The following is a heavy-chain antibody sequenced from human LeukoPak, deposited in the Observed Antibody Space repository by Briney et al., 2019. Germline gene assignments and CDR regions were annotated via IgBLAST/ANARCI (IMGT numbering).Heavy chain of an antibody. Sequence: SETLSLTCAVSGASISGSGYYLGWIRQPPGTGLEWIGNIYYTGGTYYNASLQSRVTISIDTSKNQFSLRLNSVTAADTAMYYCVKSGGYGLIDYWGQGTLVTVSS. J-gene: IGHJ4*02. D-gene: IGHD1-26*01. CDR2: IYYTGGT. CDR3: VKSGGYGLIDY. V-gene: IGHV4-39*01. CDR1: GASISGSGYY.